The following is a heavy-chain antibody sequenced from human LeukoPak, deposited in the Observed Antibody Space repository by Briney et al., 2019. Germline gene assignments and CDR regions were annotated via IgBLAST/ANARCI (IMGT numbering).Heavy chain of an antibody. CDR2: VIPFLGIV. Sequence: SVKVSCKASGGTFGNYAINWVRQAPGQGLEWLGRVIPFLGIVNYAQKFQGRVTIIADKSQSTAYMELSSLRSEDTAIYYCARNIVVAGNRGMDVWGQGTTVTVS. CDR3: ARNIVVAGNRGMDV. CDR1: GGTFGNYA. J-gene: IGHJ6*02. D-gene: IGHD6-19*01. V-gene: IGHV1-69*04.